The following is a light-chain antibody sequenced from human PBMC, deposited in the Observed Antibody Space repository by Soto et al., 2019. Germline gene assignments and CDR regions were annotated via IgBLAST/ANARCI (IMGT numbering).Light chain of an antibody. V-gene: IGLV1-40*01. CDR2: GNI. Sequence: QSALTQPPSVSGAPGQRVTISCTGSSSNIGAGYDVHWYQQLPGTAPKLLIYGNINRPSGVPDRFSGSKSGTSASLAITGLQAEDEADYYCQSYDNSLTFYVFGTGTKVTVL. CDR1: SSNIGAGYD. J-gene: IGLJ1*01. CDR3: QSYDNSLTFYV.